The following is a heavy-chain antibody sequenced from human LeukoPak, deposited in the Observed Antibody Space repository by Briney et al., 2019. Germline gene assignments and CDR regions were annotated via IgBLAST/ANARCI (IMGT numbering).Heavy chain of an antibody. J-gene: IGHJ4*02. V-gene: IGHV4-59*01. CDR1: GGFISSYY. D-gene: IGHD5-18*01. Sequence: PSETLSLTCTVSGGFISSYYWSWIRQPPGKGLEWIGYIYYSGSTNYNPSLKSRVTISVDTSKNQFSLKLSSVTAADTAVYYCARGAAMVGYWGQGTLVTVSS. CDR3: ARGAAMVGY. CDR2: IYYSGST.